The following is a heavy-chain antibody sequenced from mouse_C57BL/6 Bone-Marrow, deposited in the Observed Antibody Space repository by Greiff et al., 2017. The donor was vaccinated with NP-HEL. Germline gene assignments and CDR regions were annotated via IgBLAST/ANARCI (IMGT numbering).Heavy chain of an antibody. J-gene: IGHJ4*01. Sequence: EVQRVESEGGLVQPGSSMKLSCTASGFTFSDYYMAWVRQVPEKGLEWVANINSDGSSTYYLDSFKSRFIISRDNAKNILYLQMSSLKSEDTATYYCAREGGLRRRTYAMDYWGQGTSVTVTA. D-gene: IGHD2-4*01. V-gene: IGHV5-16*01. CDR3: AREGGLRRRTYAMDY. CDR2: INSDGSST. CDR1: GFTFSDYY.